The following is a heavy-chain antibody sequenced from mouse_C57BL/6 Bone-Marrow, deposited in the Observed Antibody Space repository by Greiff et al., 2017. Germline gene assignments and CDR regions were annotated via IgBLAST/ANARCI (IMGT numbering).Heavy chain of an antibody. D-gene: IGHD2-5*01. Sequence: QVHVKQSGPGLVQPSQSLSITCTVSGFSLTSYGVHWVRQSPGKGLEWLGVIWSGGSTDYNAAFISRLSISKDNSKSQVFFKMNSLQADNTAIYYCAGHYSNYWYFDVWGTGTTVTVSS. CDR1: GFSLTSYG. CDR3: AGHYSNYWYFDV. J-gene: IGHJ1*03. V-gene: IGHV2-2*01. CDR2: IWSGGST.